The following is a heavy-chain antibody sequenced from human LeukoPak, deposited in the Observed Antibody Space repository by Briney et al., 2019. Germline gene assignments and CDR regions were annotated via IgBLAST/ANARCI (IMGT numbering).Heavy chain of an antibody. J-gene: IGHJ3*02. CDR1: GFTFSSYA. CDR3: AKDRGHVGATIGGEAFDI. Sequence: PGGSLRLSCAASGFTFSSYAMSWVRQAPGKGLEWVSAISSGAGSTYYADSVKGRFTISRDNSKNTLYLQMNSLRAEDTAVYYCAKDRGHVGATIGGEAFDIWGQGTMVTVSS. CDR2: ISSGAGST. V-gene: IGHV3-23*01. D-gene: IGHD1-26*01.